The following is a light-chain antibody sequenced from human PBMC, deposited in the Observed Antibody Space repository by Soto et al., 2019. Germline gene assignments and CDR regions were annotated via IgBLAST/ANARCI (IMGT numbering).Light chain of an antibody. V-gene: IGKV3D-15*01. CDR3: QQYNKWPQT. J-gene: IGKJ1*01. Sequence: EILITQSPATLSVSPGERATLSCRASQSISSNLAWYQQKHGQAPRLLISGASTRDTGIPARFSGSGSGSEFTLTISRLQSEDIEVYYCQQYNKWPQTFGQGTKVDIK. CDR1: QSISSN. CDR2: GAS.